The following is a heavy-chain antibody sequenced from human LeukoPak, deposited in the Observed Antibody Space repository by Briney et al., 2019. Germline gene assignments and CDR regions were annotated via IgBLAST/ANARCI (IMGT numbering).Heavy chain of an antibody. CDR3: ARTNRIIYQRRYYYMDV. CDR1: GFTFRSYG. J-gene: IGHJ6*03. Sequence: GGSLRLSCAASGFTFRSYGMHWVRQAPGKGLEWVSFIAYDANEKQYADSVKGRFTISRDNSKNTLYLQMNGLRDEDTAVYYCARTNRIIYQRRYYYMDVWGKGTTVTVSS. CDR2: IAYDANEK. D-gene: IGHD1-14*01. V-gene: IGHV3-30*03.